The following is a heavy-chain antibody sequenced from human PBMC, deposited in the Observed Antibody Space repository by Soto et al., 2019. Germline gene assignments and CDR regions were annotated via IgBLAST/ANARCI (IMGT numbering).Heavy chain of an antibody. CDR2: ISGSGGST. D-gene: IGHD6-19*01. CDR1: GFTFSIYA. J-gene: IGHJ4*02. Sequence: GGSLRLSCAASGFTFSIYAMSCVRQAPGKGLEWVSAISGSGGSTYYADSVKGRFTISRDDSKNTVYLQMNSLRVEDTAVYYCARDYEWLADYWGQGTLVTVSS. CDR3: ARDYEWLADY. V-gene: IGHV3-23*01.